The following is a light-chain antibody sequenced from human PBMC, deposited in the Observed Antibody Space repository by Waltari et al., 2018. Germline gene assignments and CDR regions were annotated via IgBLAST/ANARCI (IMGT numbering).Light chain of an antibody. V-gene: IGLV3-21*02. CDR2: DDD. CDR1: NIGGKS. J-gene: IGLJ3*02. Sequence: SYVLTQPPAVSVAPGQTAKISCEGNNIGGKSVHWHQQKPGQAPVLVVFDDDERPSGSPHLFSGSNSENTATLTITRVEGGDGADYYCQVWDRSSDQPVFGGGT. CDR3: QVWDRSSDQPV.